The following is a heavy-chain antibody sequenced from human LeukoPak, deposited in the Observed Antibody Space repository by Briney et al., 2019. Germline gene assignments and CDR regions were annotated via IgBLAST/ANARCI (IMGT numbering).Heavy chain of an antibody. J-gene: IGHJ4*02. CDR2: INPSGGST. D-gene: IGHD2-2*01. V-gene: IGHV1-46*01. Sequence: ASVKVSCKASEYTFMSYYIHWVRQAPGQGLEWMGIINPSGGSTSYAQKFQGRVTMTRDTSTSTVYMELSSLRSEDTAVYYCARGLGGGYCSSTSCLDFDYWGQGTLVTVSS. CDR1: EYTFMSYY. CDR3: ARGLGGGYCSSTSCLDFDY.